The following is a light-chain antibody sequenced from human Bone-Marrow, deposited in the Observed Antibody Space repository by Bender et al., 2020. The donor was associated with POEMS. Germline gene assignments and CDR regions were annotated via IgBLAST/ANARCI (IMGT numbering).Light chain of an antibody. V-gene: IGLV1-36*01. CDR1: SSNIGNNA. CDR2: YDD. Sequence: QSVLTQPPSVSEAPRQRVTISCSGSSSNIGNNAVNWYQQVPGKAPELLIYYDDLLSSGVSDRFSGSKSGTSASLAISGLQSEDEADYYCAAWDDSLNGVVFGGWTKLTVL. CDR3: AAWDDSLNGVV. J-gene: IGLJ2*01.